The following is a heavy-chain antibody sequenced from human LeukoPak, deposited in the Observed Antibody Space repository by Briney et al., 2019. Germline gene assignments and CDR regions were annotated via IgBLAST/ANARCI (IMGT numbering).Heavy chain of an antibody. CDR3: ARGTTAAGGNFDY. CDR2: INPDSGGT. D-gene: IGHD6-13*01. J-gene: IGHJ4*02. Sequence: GASVKVSCKASGYTFTDYYLQWVRQAPGQGLEWMGWINPDSGGTNSAQTFQDRVTLTRDTSISTAYMELSRLRSGDTAVYYCARGTTAAGGNFDYWGQGSLVTVSS. V-gene: IGHV1-2*02. CDR1: GYTFTDYY.